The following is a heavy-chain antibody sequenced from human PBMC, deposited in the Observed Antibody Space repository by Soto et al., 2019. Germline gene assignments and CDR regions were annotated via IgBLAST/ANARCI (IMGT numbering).Heavy chain of an antibody. CDR3: AKVFSPEGGNYFDH. J-gene: IGHJ4*02. CDR1: GFTFSNYA. Sequence: EVQLLESGGGLVQPGGSLRLSCAASGFTFSNYAMDWVRQAPGKGLEWVSAISNSFSDGNTHYADSVKGRFTISRENDKNTVFLEMNSLRAEDTAVYYCAKVFSPEGGNYFDHWGQGTLVTVSS. V-gene: IGHV3-23*01. CDR2: ISNSFSDGNT.